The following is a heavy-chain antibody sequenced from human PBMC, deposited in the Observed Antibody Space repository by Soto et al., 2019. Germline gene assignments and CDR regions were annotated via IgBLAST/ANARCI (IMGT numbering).Heavy chain of an antibody. Sequence: QVQLVQSGAEVKKPGASVKVSCKASGYTFTSYDINWVRQATGQGLEWMGWMNPNSGNTGYAQKFQDRVTMTSNTSISTAYMELSSLRSEDTAVYYCARGRQYQPDYYYYGMDVWGQGTTVTVSS. CDR3: ARGRQYQPDYYYYGMDV. CDR2: MNPNSGNT. V-gene: IGHV1-8*01. CDR1: GYTFTSYD. J-gene: IGHJ6*02. D-gene: IGHD2-2*01.